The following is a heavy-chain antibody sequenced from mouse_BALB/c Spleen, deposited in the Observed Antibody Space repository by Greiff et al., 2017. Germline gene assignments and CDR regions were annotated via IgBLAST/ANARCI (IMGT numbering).Heavy chain of an antibody. V-gene: IGHV1-14*01. CDR1: GYTFTSYV. D-gene: IGHD1-1*01. CDR3: ARIYYYGSSYAMDY. Sequence: EVQLVESGPELVKPGASVKMSCKASGYTFTSYVMHWVKQKPGQGLEWIGYINPYNDGTKYNEKFKGKATLTSDKSSSTAYMELSSLTSEDSAVYYCARIYYYGSSYAMDYWGQGTSVTVSS. CDR2: INPYNDGT. J-gene: IGHJ4*01.